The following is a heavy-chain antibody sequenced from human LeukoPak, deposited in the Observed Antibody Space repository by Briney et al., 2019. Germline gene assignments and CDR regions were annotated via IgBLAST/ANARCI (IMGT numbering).Heavy chain of an antibody. J-gene: IGHJ3*02. V-gene: IGHV4-31*03. CDR2: IYYSGST. CDR1: GGSISSGGYY. CDR3: ARDRLPSGAFDI. Sequence: SETLSLTCTVSGGSISSGGYYWSWIRQHPGKGLEWIGYIYYSGSTYYNPSLKSRVTISVDTSKNQFSLKLSSVTAADTAVYYCARDRLPSGAFDIWGQGTMVTVPS.